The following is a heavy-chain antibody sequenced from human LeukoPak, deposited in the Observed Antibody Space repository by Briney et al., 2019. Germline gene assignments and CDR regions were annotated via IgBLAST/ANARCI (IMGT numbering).Heavy chain of an antibody. V-gene: IGHV1-69*13. J-gene: IGHJ4*02. D-gene: IGHD6-6*01. CDR2: IIPIFGTA. Sequence: GASVKVSCKASGGTFSSYAISWVRQAPGQGLEWMGGIIPIFGTANYAQKFQGRVTITADESTSTAYMELSSLRSEDTAVYYCARDGIAARGLFDYWGQGTLVTVSS. CDR1: GGTFSSYA. CDR3: ARDGIAARGLFDY.